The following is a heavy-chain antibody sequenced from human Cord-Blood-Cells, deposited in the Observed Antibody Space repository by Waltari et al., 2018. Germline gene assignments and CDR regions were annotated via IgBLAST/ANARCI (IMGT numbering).Heavy chain of an antibody. CDR2: IIPIFGTA. V-gene: IGHV1-69*06. CDR3: ARGEGRTTDGNNWFDP. D-gene: IGHD1-1*01. CDR1: GGTFSSYA. J-gene: IGHJ5*02. Sequence: QVQLVQSGAEVKKPGSSVKVSCKASGGTFSSYALSWVRQAPGQGLEWMGGIIPIFGTANYAQKFQGRVTITADKSTSTADMELSSLRSEDTAVYYCARGEGRTTDGNNWFDPWGQGTLVTVSS.